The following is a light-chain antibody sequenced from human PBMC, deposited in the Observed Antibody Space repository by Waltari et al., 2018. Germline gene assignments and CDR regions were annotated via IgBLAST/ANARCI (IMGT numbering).Light chain of an antibody. J-gene: IGKJ4*01. Sequence: DIQMTQSPSTLSASVGDRVTITCRASQSVKNNLAWYQQKAGKAPKFVIHKASRLEGGGPSRFSGSGYGTEFTLTISSLQPDDFATYYCQEYDSLPVTFGGGTKVEIK. CDR3: QEYDSLPVT. CDR2: KAS. CDR1: QSVKNN. V-gene: IGKV1-5*03.